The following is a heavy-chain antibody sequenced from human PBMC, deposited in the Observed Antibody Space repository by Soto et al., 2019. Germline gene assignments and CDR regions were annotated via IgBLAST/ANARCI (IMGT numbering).Heavy chain of an antibody. CDR2: IYYSGST. CDR3: ARGGGKRYCSSTSCYGVVHWFDP. Sequence: SETLSLTCTVSGGSVSSGSYYWSWIRQPPGKGLEWIGYIYYSGSTNYNPSLKSRVTISVDTSKNQFSLKLSSVTAADTAVYYCARGGGKRYCSSTSCYGVVHWFDPWGQGTLVTVSS. J-gene: IGHJ5*02. CDR1: GGSVSSGSYY. V-gene: IGHV4-61*01. D-gene: IGHD2-2*01.